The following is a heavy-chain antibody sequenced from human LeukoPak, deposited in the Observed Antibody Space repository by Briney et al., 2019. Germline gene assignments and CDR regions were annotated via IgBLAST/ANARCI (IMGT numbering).Heavy chain of an antibody. D-gene: IGHD4-17*01. V-gene: IGHV3-30*02. CDR3: AKTDYGDYTVGN. CDR2: IRYDGSKK. J-gene: IGHJ4*02. CDR1: GFTFSIYG. Sequence: GGSLRLSCAASGFTFSIYGMSWVRQAPRKGLEWVAFIRYDGSKKYYADSVRGRFTISRDNSKNTVYLQMNSLRIEDTAVYYCAKTDYGDYTVGNWGQGTLATVSS.